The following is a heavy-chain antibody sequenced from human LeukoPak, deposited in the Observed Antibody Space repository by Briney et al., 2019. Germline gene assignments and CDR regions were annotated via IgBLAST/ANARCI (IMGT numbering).Heavy chain of an antibody. V-gene: IGHV3-21*01. CDR1: GFTFSSYS. CDR3: ARDPLAVAGHYYYYYGMDV. Sequence: GRSLRLSCAASGFTFSSYSMNWVRQAPGKGLEWVSSISSSSSYIYYADSVKGRFTISRDNAKNSLYLQMNSLRAEDTAVYYCARDPLAVAGHYYYYYGMDVWGQGTTVTVSS. CDR2: ISSSSSYI. D-gene: IGHD6-19*01. J-gene: IGHJ6*02.